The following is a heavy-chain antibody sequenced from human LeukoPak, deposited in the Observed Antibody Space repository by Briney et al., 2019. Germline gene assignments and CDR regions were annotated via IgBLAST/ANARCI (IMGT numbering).Heavy chain of an antibody. J-gene: IGHJ4*02. Sequence: GGSLRLSCAASGFTFSGYWMSWVRQAPGKGLEWVANIKQDGSEKYYVDSVKGRFTISRDNAKNSLYLQMNSLRAEDTAVYYCARDHSSYDFDYWGQGTLVTVSS. V-gene: IGHV3-7*03. CDR2: IKQDGSEK. CDR1: GFTFSGYW. D-gene: IGHD5-18*01. CDR3: ARDHSSYDFDY.